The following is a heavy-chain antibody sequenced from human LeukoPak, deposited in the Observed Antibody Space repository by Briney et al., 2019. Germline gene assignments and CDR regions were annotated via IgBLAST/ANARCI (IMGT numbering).Heavy chain of an antibody. V-gene: IGHV1-8*03. D-gene: IGHD6-13*01. CDR2: MNPNSGNT. CDR1: GYTFTSYD. J-gene: IGHJ5*02. Sequence: ASAKVSCKASGYTFTSYDINWVRQATGQGLEWMGWMNPNSGNTGYAQKFQGRVTITRNTSISTAYMELSSLRSEDTAVYYCARLRIAAAGTNWFDPWGQGTLVTVSS. CDR3: ARLRIAAAGTNWFDP.